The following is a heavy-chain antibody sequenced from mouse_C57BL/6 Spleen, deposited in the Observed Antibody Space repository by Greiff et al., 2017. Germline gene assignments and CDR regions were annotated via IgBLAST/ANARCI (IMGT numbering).Heavy chain of an antibody. Sequence: QVQLQQSGPELVKPGASVKISCKASGYAFSSSWMNWVKQRPGKGLEWIGRIYPGDGDTNYNGKFKGKATLTADKSSSTAYMQLSSLTSEDSAVYFCARKVRGSYYFDYWGQGTTLTVSS. CDR2: IYPGDGDT. CDR3: ARKVRGSYYFDY. V-gene: IGHV1-82*01. J-gene: IGHJ2*01. D-gene: IGHD1-1*01. CDR1: GYAFSSSW.